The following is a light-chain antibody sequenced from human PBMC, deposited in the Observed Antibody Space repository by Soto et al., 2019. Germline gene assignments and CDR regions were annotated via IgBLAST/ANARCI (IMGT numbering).Light chain of an antibody. V-gene: IGKV3D-15*01. CDR1: QNVGRD. Sequence: EIVMTQSPASLSVSPGERATLSCRAAQNVGRDLAWYQQKPGQAPRLLIYGASTRATGIPARFTGSGSGTEFTLTISSLQSEDSAVYHCQQYNIWPPLYTFGQGTKL. CDR3: QQYNIWPPLYT. J-gene: IGKJ2*01. CDR2: GAS.